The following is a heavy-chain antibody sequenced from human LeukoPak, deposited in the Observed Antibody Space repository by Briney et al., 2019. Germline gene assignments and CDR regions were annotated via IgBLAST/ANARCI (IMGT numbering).Heavy chain of an antibody. CDR3: ARGVYCSGGSCYGVY. Sequence: ASVKVSCKASGYTFTSYGISWVRQAPGQGLEWMGWINAYNGNTNYAQKLQGRVTMTTDTSTSTAYMELRSLRSDDTAVYYCARGVYCSGGSCYGVYWGQGTLVTVSS. CDR1: GYTFTSYG. V-gene: IGHV1-18*01. D-gene: IGHD2-15*01. J-gene: IGHJ4*02. CDR2: INAYNGNT.